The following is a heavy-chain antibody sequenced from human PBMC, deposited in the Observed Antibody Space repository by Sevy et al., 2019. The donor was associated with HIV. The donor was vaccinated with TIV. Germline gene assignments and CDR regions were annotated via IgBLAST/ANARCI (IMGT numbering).Heavy chain of an antibody. J-gene: IGHJ4*02. CDR3: ARGKSGYGYALNY. D-gene: IGHD5-18*01. V-gene: IGHV3-66*01. CDR1: GFTVNSNY. CDR2: IHSDDTT. Sequence: GSLRLSCAASGFTVNSNYMTWVRQAPGKGLEGVSVIHSDDTTYHADSVKDRFTIPRDNFKNTLYLHMSSLRAEDTAVYYCARGKSGYGYALNYWGQGTLVTVSS.